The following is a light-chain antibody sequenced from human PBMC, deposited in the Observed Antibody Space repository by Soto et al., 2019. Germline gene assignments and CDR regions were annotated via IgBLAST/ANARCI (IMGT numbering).Light chain of an antibody. CDR2: VAS. CDR3: QQAHSFPFT. CDR1: QGISSW. Sequence: DIQMTQSPSSVSASVGDRVTITCRASQGISSWLAWYQQKPGKAPKLLIFVASTLQSGVPSRFSGSGSGTDFTLTISSLQPDAFAPYYCQQAHSFPFTFGPGTKVDMK. J-gene: IGKJ3*01. V-gene: IGKV1-12*01.